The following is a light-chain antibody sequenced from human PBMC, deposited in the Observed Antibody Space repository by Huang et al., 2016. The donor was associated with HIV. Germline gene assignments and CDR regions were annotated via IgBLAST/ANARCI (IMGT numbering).Light chain of an antibody. CDR3: QQSYATPYS. CDR1: QTIASY. CDR2: AAS. J-gene: IGKJ2*03. V-gene: IGKV1-39*01. Sequence: DIQMTQSPSALSASVGDRVTITCRASQTIASYLNWYQQKPGKAPKLLVYAASTVQSGVPSRSSGSGYGTDFTLTISSLQPEDLAIYYCQQSYATPYSFGQGTKLEIK.